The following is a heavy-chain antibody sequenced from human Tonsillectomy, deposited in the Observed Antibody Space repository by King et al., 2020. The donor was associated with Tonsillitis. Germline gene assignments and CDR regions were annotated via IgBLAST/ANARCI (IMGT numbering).Heavy chain of an antibody. CDR3: ARRGGTYSDPFDI. V-gene: IGHV5-51*03. D-gene: IGHD1-26*01. CDR2: IYPGDSDT. J-gene: IGHJ3*02. Sequence: VQLVESGAEVKKPGESLKISCKGSGYRFSSYWIGWVRQMPGKGLEWMGIIYPGDSDTRYSPSLQGQVTISADKAIATASLQWSSLKASDTAIYYCARRGGTYSDPFDIWGQGTMVIVSS. CDR1: GYRFSSYW.